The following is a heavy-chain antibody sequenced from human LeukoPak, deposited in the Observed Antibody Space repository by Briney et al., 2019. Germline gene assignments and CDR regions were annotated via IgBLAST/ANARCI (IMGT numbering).Heavy chain of an antibody. Sequence: SVKVSCKASGGTFSSYAISWVRQAPGQGLEWMGGIIPIFGTANYAQEFQGKVTITADESTSTAYMELSSLRSEDTAVYYCARGWDYDSGGRPTAYVYWGQGTLVSVSS. CDR1: GGTFSSYA. V-gene: IGHV1-69*13. J-gene: IGHJ4*02. CDR3: ARGWDYDSGGRPTAYVY. CDR2: IIPIFGTA. D-gene: IGHD3-22*01.